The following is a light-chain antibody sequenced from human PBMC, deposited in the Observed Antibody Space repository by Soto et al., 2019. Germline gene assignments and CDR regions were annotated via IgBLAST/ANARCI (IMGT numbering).Light chain of an antibody. CDR2: DVS. Sequence: QSALTQPASVSGSPGQSITISCTGTSSDVGGYNYVSWYQQHPGKAPKLMIYDVSNRPSGVSNRFSGSKSGNTASLTISRRQAEDEADEYGSSYTSSSTRLYVFGTGTKLTVL. V-gene: IGLV2-14*01. J-gene: IGLJ1*01. CDR1: SSDVGGYNY. CDR3: SSYTSSSTRLYV.